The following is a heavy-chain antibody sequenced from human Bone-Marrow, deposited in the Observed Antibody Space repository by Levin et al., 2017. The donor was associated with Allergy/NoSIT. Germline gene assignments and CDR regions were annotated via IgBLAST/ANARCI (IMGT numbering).Heavy chain of an antibody. V-gene: IGHV3-30*14. CDR3: ARDRSLNWLIGGDYYYYGMDV. CDR2: ISYDGTNE. D-gene: IGHD3-22*01. Sequence: GGSLRLSCAASGFTFSGYTMHWVRQAPGDGLEWLAVISYDGTNEYYADSVKGRFSISRDNSKSMLFLQMNSLRGEDTAVYFCARDRSLNWLIGGDYYYYGMDVWGQGTTVIVSS. CDR1: GFTFSGYT. J-gene: IGHJ6*02.